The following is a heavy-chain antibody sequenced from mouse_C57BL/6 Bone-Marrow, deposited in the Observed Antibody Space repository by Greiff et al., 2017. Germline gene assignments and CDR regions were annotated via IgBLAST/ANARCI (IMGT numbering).Heavy chain of an antibody. Sequence: QVQLQQPGAELVMPGASVKLSCKASGYTFTSYWMHWVKQRPGQGLEWIGEIDPSDSYTNYNQKFKGKSTLTVDKSSSTAYMQLSSLPSEDSAVYYCARESNYGSSYDFDYWGQGTTLTVSS. CDR3: ARESNYGSSYDFDY. J-gene: IGHJ2*01. D-gene: IGHD1-1*01. CDR1: GYTFTSYW. V-gene: IGHV1-69*01. CDR2: IDPSDSYT.